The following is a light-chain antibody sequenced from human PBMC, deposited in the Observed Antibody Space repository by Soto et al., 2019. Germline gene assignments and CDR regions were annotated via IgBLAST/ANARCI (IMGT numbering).Light chain of an antibody. CDR2: GAS. V-gene: IGKV3-20*01. CDR3: QEYGSSLSYT. CDR1: QSIRSSF. Sequence: EIVLTQSPVTLSLSPGARVTLSCRTSQSIRSSFLAWYQQKPGQAPRLLIYGASTRAAGTPDRFSGSGSGTDFTLTISRLEPEDFAVYYCQEYGSSLSYTFGQGSKLEIK. J-gene: IGKJ2*01.